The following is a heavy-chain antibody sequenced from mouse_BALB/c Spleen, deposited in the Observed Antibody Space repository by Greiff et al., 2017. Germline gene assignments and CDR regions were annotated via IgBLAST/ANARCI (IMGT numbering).Heavy chain of an antibody. CDR2: INPGSGGT. D-gene: IGHD2-4*01. CDR1: GYAFTNYL. V-gene: IGHV1-54*01. Sequence: QVQLQQSGAELVRPGTSVKVSCKASGYAFTNYLIEWVKQRPGKGLEWIGVINPGSGGTNYNEKFKGKATLTADKSSSTAYMQLSSLTSDDSAVYFCARGGLRRGYAMDYWGQGTSVTVSS. J-gene: IGHJ4*01. CDR3: ARGGLRRGYAMDY.